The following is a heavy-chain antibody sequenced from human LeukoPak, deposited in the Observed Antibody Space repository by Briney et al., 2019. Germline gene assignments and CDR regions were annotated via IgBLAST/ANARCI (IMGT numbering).Heavy chain of an antibody. CDR2: IYHSGSI. J-gene: IGHJ4*02. V-gene: IGHV4-38-2*01. D-gene: IGHD6-13*01. Sequence: SETLSLTCAVSGYSISSGYYWGWIRQPPGKGLEWIGSIYHSGSIYYNPSLKSRVTISVDTSKNQFSLKLSSVTAADTAVYYCARQSVAAAGDFDYWGQGTLVTVSS. CDR1: GYSISSGYY. CDR3: ARQSVAAAGDFDY.